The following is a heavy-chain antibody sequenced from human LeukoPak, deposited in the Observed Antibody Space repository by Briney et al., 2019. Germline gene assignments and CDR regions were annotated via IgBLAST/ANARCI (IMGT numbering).Heavy chain of an antibody. D-gene: IGHD2-8*01. CDR3: AKQGACTNGVCYPHYFAY. CDR2: IEQDGSEK. Sequence: GRSLRLSCAASGFTFSSYGMHWVRQAPGKGLEWVANIEQDGSEKYYVASVKGRFTISRDNAKNSLFLQMNSLRAEDTAVYYCAKQGACTNGVCYPHYFAYWGQGSLVTVSS. J-gene: IGHJ4*02. V-gene: IGHV3-7*02. CDR1: GFTFSSYG.